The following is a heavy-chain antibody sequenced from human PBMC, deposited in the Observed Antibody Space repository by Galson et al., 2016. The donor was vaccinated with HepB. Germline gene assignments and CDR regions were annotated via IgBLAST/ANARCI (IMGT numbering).Heavy chain of an antibody. CDR2: IYHSGVT. Sequence: SETLSLTCAVSGGSISSSNWWSWVRQPPGKGLEWIGEIYHSGVTNYNPALKSRVTISVDKSKNQFSLKLTSVTAADTAVYYCARLGGYDGNGYYYVYWGQGTLVTVSS. D-gene: IGHD3-22*01. V-gene: IGHV4-4*02. CDR3: ARLGGYDGNGYYYVY. J-gene: IGHJ4*02. CDR1: GGSISSSNW.